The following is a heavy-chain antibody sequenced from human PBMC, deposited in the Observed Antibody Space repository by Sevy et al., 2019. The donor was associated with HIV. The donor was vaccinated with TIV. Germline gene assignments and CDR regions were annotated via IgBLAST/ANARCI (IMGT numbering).Heavy chain of an antibody. Sequence: GRSLRLSCAASGFTFSSYWMSWVRQAPGKGLEWVANIKQDGSEKKYVDSVKGRFTISRDNAKNSLHLQMNSLRADDTAVYYCARDGVMGSYWAHGPLVTASS. V-gene: IGHV3-7*01. CDR3: ARDGVMGSY. J-gene: IGHJ4*01. D-gene: IGHD3-16*01. CDR2: IKQDGSEK. CDR1: GFTFSSYW.